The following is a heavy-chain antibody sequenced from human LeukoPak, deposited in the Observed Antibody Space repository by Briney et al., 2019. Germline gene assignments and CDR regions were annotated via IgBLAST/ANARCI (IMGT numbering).Heavy chain of an antibody. J-gene: IGHJ4*02. V-gene: IGHV1-69*04. CDR3: ATYCTGGRCPRTSDY. CDR2: IIPLLNIA. CDR1: GGNFSSYA. D-gene: IGHD2-15*01. Sequence: ASVKVSCKASGGNFSSYAFNWVRRAPGQGLEWMGRIIPLLNIANSAQKFQGRVTITADKSTSTTYMELSSLTSEDTAVFYCATYCTGGRCPRTSDYWGQGTLVTVSS.